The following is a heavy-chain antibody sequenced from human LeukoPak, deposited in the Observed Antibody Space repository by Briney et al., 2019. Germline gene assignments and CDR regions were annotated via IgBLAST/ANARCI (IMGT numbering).Heavy chain of an antibody. CDR3: ARSAAYYNEADI. CDR1: GYTFTSYY. V-gene: IGHV1-46*01. D-gene: IGHD3-9*01. J-gene: IGHJ3*02. CDR2: INPSGGST. Sequence: EASVKVSCKTSGYTFTSYYIHWVRQAPGQGLEWMGIINPSGGSTTYAQKFQGRLTMTSATSTSTVYMELSSLRSEDTAVYYCARSAAYYNEADIWGQGTMVTVSP.